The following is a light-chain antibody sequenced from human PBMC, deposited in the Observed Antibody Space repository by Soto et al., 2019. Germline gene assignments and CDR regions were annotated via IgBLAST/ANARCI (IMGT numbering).Light chain of an antibody. CDR1: SSDVGGYNY. CDR3: SSYTSSSTL. J-gene: IGLJ1*01. Sequence: QSVLTQPASVSGSPGQSITISCTGTSSDVGGYNYVSWYQQHPGKAPKLMIYEVSNRPSGVSNRFSGSKSGNTASLTISGLQAEEEADYYCSSYTSSSTLFGTGTKVTVL. V-gene: IGLV2-14*01. CDR2: EVS.